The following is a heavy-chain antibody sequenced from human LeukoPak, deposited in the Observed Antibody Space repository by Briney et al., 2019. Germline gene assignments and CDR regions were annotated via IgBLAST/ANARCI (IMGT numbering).Heavy chain of an antibody. D-gene: IGHD1-26*01. CDR1: VMTLNNVG. J-gene: IGHJ4*02. CDR3: TAGGDGTYSSDY. Sequence: PWGCMIRSWGVPVMTLNNVGMGGVRQVPRKGLEWVAGISDSGGRTNYADSVKGRLTISRDSPKNTLYLQMNSLRVEDTAVYYCTAGGDGTYSSDYWGQGTLVTVS. V-gene: IGHV3-23*01. CDR2: ISDSGGRT.